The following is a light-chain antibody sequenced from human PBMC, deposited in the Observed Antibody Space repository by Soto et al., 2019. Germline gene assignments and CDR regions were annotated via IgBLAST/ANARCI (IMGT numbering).Light chain of an antibody. J-gene: IGKJ1*01. CDR1: QTVRRNF. CDR2: DAS. V-gene: IGKV3D-20*01. CDR3: HHYGTSPWT. Sequence: TLSCGASQTVRRNFLAWYQKRPGLAPRLLIYDASSRATGIPDRFSGSGSGTEFTLTISRLEPEDFAVYYCHHYGTSPWTFGQGTKVDIK.